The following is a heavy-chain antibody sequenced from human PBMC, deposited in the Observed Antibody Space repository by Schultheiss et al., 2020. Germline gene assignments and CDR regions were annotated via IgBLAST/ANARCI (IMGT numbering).Heavy chain of an antibody. D-gene: IGHD6-19*01. CDR3: ARLNGIAVAGPLDS. Sequence: SQTLSLTCTVSGGSISSYYWSWIRQPPGKGLEWIGNIYYSGSAYYNPSLKSRITISIDTSSNQFSLKLSSVAASDTAVYYCARLNGIAVAGPLDSWGQGTLVNVFS. V-gene: IGHV4-59*04. CDR1: GGSISSYY. J-gene: IGHJ4*02. CDR2: IYYSGSA.